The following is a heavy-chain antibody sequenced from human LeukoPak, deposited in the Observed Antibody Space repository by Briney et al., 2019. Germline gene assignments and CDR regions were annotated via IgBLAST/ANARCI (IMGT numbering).Heavy chain of an antibody. V-gene: IGHV3-74*01. Sequence: GGSLRLSCAVSGFTLSSYWMHWVRQAPGKGLVWVSRISADGSSTNYADSVKGRFTISRDNAKNTLYLQMNSLRAEDTAVHYCARTPIIGNNWFDPWGQGTLVTVSS. D-gene: IGHD1-26*01. J-gene: IGHJ5*02. CDR1: GFTLSSYW. CDR3: ARTPIIGNNWFDP. CDR2: ISADGSST.